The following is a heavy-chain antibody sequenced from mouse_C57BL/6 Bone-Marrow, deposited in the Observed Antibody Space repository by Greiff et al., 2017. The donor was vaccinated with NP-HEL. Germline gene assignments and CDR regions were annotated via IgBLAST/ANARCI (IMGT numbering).Heavy chain of an antibody. Sequence: VQLQQSGPELVKPGASVKISCKASGYTFTDYYMNWVKQSHGKSLEWIGDINPNNGGTSYNQKFKGKATLTVDKSSSTAYMELRSLTSEDSAVYYCAREVKDYWGQGTTLTVSS. D-gene: IGHD2-2*01. CDR3: AREVKDY. J-gene: IGHJ2*01. CDR1: GYTFTDYY. CDR2: INPNNGGT. V-gene: IGHV1-26*01.